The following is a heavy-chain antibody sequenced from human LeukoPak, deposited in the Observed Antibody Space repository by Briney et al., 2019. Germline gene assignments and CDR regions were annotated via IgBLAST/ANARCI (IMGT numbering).Heavy chain of an antibody. V-gene: IGHV3-23*01. CDR3: AKDLGWRELGGY. J-gene: IGHJ4*02. CDR2: ISGSGGST. D-gene: IGHD1-26*01. CDR1: GFTFSSYA. Sequence: GGSLRLSCAASGFTFSSYAMSWARQAPGKRLGWVSAISGSGGSTYYADSVKGRFTISRDNSKNTLYLQMNSLRAEDTAVYYCAKDLGWRELGGYWGQGTLVTVSS.